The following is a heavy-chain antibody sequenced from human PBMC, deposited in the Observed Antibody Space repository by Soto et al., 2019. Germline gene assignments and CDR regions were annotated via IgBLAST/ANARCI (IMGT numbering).Heavy chain of an antibody. Sequence: SETLSLTCTVSGGSISSYYWSWIRQPPGKGLEWIGSMYYSGDTNYNSSLKSRVTLSVDTSKNQFSLKLSSVTAADTAVYYCARDVTGYYGSGRNPFRTCWFDPWGQGTLVTVSS. D-gene: IGHD3-10*01. V-gene: IGHV4-59*12. CDR2: MYYSGDT. CDR3: ARDVTGYYGSGRNPFRTCWFDP. CDR1: GGSISSYY. J-gene: IGHJ5*02.